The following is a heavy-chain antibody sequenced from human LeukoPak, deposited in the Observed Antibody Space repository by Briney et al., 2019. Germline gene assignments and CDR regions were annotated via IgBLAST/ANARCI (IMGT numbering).Heavy chain of an antibody. Sequence: GGSLRLSCAASGFAFSSYVMTWVRQAPGKGLEWVSGISGSGGSTYDADSVKGRFTVSRDNSKSTLYLQLNSLRVEDTAVYYCAKDADDYVSYFDYWGQGTLVTVSS. J-gene: IGHJ4*02. D-gene: IGHD4-17*01. CDR2: ISGSGGST. V-gene: IGHV3-23*01. CDR3: AKDADDYVSYFDY. CDR1: GFAFSSYV.